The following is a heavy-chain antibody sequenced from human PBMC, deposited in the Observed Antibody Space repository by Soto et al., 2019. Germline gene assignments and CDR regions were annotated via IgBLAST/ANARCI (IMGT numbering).Heavy chain of an antibody. J-gene: IGHJ4*02. CDR2: INHSGST. Sequence: QVQLQQWGAGLLKPSETLSLTCAVYGGSFSGYYWSWIRQPPGKGLEWIGEINHSGSTNYNPSLKSRVTISVDPSKNQFSLKLSSVTAADTAVYYCARGVRYSGSYYYFDYWGQGTLVTVSS. D-gene: IGHD1-26*01. V-gene: IGHV4-34*01. CDR3: ARGVRYSGSYYYFDY. CDR1: GGSFSGYY.